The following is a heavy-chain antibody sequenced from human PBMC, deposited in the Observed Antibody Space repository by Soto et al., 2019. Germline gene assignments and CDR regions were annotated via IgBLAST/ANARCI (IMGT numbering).Heavy chain of an antibody. CDR1: GGTFSSYT. CDR3: ARDGIAVAGMSYYYYGMDV. V-gene: IGHV1-69*13. CDR2: IIPIFGTA. J-gene: IGHJ6*02. D-gene: IGHD6-19*01. Sequence: SVKVSCKASGGTFSSYTISWVRQAPGQGLEWMGGIIPIFGTANYAQKFQGRVTITADESTSTAYMELSSLRSEDTAVYYCARDGIAVAGMSYYYYGMDVWGQGTTVTVSS.